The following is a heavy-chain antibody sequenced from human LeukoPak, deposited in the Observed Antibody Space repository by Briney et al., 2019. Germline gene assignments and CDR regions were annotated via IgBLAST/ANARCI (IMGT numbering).Heavy chain of an antibody. CDR3: ARADSPMITFGGVIAAPEAFDI. V-gene: IGHV3-21*01. J-gene: IGHJ3*02. Sequence: PGGSLRLSCAASGFTFSSYSMNWVRQAPGKGLEWVSSISSSSYIYYADSVKGRFTISRDNAKNSLYLQMNSLRAEDTAVYYCARADSPMITFGGVIAAPEAFDIWGQGTMVTVSS. CDR2: ISSSSYI. D-gene: IGHD3-16*02. CDR1: GFTFSSYS.